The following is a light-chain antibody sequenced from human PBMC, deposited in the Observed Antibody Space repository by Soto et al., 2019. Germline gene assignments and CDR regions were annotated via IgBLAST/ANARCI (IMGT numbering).Light chain of an antibody. CDR1: QTVSDD. V-gene: IGKV3-15*01. Sequence: EIVMTQSPATLFVSPGERATLSCRASQTVSDDLAWYQQKPGQAPRLLIYGASTRATDIPARFSGGGSGTEFTLTISSLHSEDSAIYYCQQYHDWPPITFGPGTKVNI. J-gene: IGKJ3*01. CDR3: QQYHDWPPIT. CDR2: GAS.